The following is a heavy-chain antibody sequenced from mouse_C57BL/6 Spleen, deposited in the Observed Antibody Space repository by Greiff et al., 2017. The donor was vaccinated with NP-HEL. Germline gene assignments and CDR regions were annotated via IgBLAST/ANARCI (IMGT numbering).Heavy chain of an antibody. J-gene: IGHJ4*01. D-gene: IGHD2-3*01. CDR2: INPSNGGT. V-gene: IGHV1-53*01. CDR3: ARLVWLLPAMDY. Sequence: QVQLQQPGTELVKPGASVKLSCKASGYTFTSYWMHWVKPRPGQGLEWIGNINPSNGGTNYNEKFKSKATLTVDKSSSTAYMQLSSLTSEDSAVYYFARLVWLLPAMDYWGQGTSVTVSS. CDR1: GYTFTSYW.